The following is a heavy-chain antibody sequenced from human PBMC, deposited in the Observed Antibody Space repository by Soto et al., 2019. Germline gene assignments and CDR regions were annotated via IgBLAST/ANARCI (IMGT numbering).Heavy chain of an antibody. CDR2: IYYSGST. D-gene: IGHD1-1*01. Sequence: SETLSRTCTVSGGSISSGGYSWSWIRQHPGKGLEWIGYIYYSGSTNYNPSLKSRVTISVDTSKNQFSLKLSSVTAADTAVYYCVRHAHWIIKAYWGQGSLVTVSS. CDR3: VRHAHWIIKAY. V-gene: IGHV4-61*08. CDR1: GGSISSGGYS. J-gene: IGHJ4*02.